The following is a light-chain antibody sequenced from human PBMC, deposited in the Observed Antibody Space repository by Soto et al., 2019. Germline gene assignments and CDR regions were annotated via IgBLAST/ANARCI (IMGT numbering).Light chain of an antibody. CDR1: SAHSSYA. CDR3: QTWGTGSVV. Sequence: QPVLTQSPSASASLGASVKLTCTLSSAHSSYAIAWHQQQPEKGPRYLMKVDSDGTHYRGGGIPDRFSGSGSGAERYLTISSLQSEDEADYFCQTWGTGSVVFGGGTKVTVL. V-gene: IGLV4-69*01. J-gene: IGLJ3*02. CDR2: VDSDGTH.